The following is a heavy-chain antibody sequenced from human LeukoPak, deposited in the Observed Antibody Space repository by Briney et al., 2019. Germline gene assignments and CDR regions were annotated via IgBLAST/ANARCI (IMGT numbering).Heavy chain of an antibody. CDR1: GFTFSSYS. CDR2: ISSSSSII. Sequence: GGSLRLSCAASGFTFSSYSMNWVRQAPGKGLEWVSYISSSSSIIYYADSVKGRFTISRDNAKNSLYLQMNSLRAEDTAVYYCARGLYSSSSGYWGQGTLVTVSS. V-gene: IGHV3-48*01. J-gene: IGHJ4*02. D-gene: IGHD6-6*01. CDR3: ARGLYSSSSGY.